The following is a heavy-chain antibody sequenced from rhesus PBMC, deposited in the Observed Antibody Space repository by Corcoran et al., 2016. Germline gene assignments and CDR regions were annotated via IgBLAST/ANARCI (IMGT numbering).Heavy chain of an antibody. J-gene: IGHJ4*01. CDR1: GGSISGYN. CDR3: AQNWNPHY. Sequence: QVKLQQWGEGLVKPSETLSLTCAVYGGSISGYNWSWLRQPPGKGLEWIGIIDGNSASTTYNASLKNRVTISKDTSKNQFSLKLRSVTAADTAVYYCAQNWNPHYWGQGVLVTVSS. D-gene: IGHD1-26*01. CDR2: IDGNSAST. V-gene: IGHV4-73*01.